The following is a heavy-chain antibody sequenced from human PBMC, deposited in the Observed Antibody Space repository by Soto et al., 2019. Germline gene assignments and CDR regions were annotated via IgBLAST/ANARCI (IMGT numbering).Heavy chain of an antibody. CDR1: GFTFSDHY. CDR3: AREGSIAARPPKNYYYYMDV. V-gene: IGHV3-72*01. Sequence: GGSLRLSCAASGFTFSDHYMDWVRQAPGKGLEWVGRTRNKANSYTTEYAASVKGRFTISRDDSKNSLYLQMNSLKTEDTAVYYCAREGSIAARPPKNYYYYMDVWGKGTTVTVSS. D-gene: IGHD6-6*01. J-gene: IGHJ6*03. CDR2: TRNKANSYTT.